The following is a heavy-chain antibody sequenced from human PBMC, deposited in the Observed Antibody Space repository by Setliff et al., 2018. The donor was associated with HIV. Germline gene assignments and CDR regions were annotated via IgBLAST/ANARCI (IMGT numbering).Heavy chain of an antibody. V-gene: IGHV3-13*01. CDR2: IGTAADT. CDR3: THIYRNHTGAPDTRHSYYYYMGA. D-gene: IGHD4-4*01. CDR1: GFTFSSYD. J-gene: IGHJ6*03. Sequence: PGESLKISCAASGFTFSSYDMFWVRQVAGKGLEWVSAIGTAADTFYPASVKGRFIISRENAKNTLYLQMNSLKTEDTAIYYCTHIYRNHTGAPDTRHSYYYYMGAWGTGTTVTVSS.